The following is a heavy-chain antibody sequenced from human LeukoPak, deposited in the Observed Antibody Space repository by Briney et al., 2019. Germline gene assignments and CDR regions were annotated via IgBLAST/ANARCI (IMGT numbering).Heavy chain of an antibody. Sequence: GASVKVSCKASGYTFTAYCISWVRQAPGQGLEWMGWISPYNDDTKYAQKLQGRVSMTTDTSTSTANMELRSLTSADTAVYYCARDSLADYESTGYSSAVDFWGQGTLLTVS. D-gene: IGHD3-22*01. CDR2: ISPYNDDT. J-gene: IGHJ4*02. CDR3: ARDSLADYESTGYSSAVDF. V-gene: IGHV1-18*01. CDR1: GYTFTAYC.